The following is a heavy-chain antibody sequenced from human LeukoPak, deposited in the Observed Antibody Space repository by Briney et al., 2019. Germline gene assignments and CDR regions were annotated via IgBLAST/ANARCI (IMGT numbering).Heavy chain of an antibody. Sequence: KPSETLSLTCTVSGGSISSRDYYWGWIRQSPEKGLEWIGSIDYTGNTYYNPSLKTRGTISVDTSKNQFYLNVVSVTAPVTTVYFCVRHSGVGATLYYYGFDVWGLGTTVTVSS. CDR3: VRHSGVGATLYYYGFDV. V-gene: IGHV4-39*01. D-gene: IGHD1-26*01. CDR2: IDYTGNT. CDR1: GGSISSRDYY. J-gene: IGHJ6*02.